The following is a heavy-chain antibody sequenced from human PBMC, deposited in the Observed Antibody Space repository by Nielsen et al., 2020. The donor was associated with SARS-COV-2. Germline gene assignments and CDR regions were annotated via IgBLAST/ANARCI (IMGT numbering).Heavy chain of an antibody. CDR2: INPNSGGT. CDR3: ARVPLRVRGVFDY. V-gene: IGHV1-2*06. J-gene: IGHJ4*02. D-gene: IGHD3-10*01. CDR1: GYTFTGYY. Sequence: ASVKVSCKASGYTFTGYYMHWVRQAPGQGLEWMGRINPNSGGTNYAQKFQGRVTMTRDTSISTAYMELSRLRSDDTAVYYCARVPLRVRGVFDYWGQGTLVTVSS.